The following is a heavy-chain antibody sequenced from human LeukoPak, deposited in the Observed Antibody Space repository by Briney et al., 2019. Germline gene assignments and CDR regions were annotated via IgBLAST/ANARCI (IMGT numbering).Heavy chain of an antibody. D-gene: IGHD3-22*01. Sequence: NRGASLKISCKGSGYIFTNYWIGGVRRLRGKGREGMGVIYPGDSDTTYSPSFQGQVTISADNSIRTAYLQWSSLKASDTAMYYCATLSSGFYYDYFDYWGQGTLVTVSS. CDR1: GYIFTNYW. J-gene: IGHJ4*02. CDR3: ATLSSGFYYDYFDY. V-gene: IGHV5-51*01. CDR2: IYPGDSDT.